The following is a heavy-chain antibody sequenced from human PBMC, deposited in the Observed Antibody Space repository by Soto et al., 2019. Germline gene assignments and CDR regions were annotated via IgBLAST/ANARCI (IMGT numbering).Heavy chain of an antibody. J-gene: IGHJ6*02. CDR1: GYSFTSYW. CDR2: IYPGDSDT. CDR3: ARGGTYYYGSGSQGGEYYYYGMDV. V-gene: IGHV5-51*01. Sequence: SLKISCKGSGYSFTSYWIGWVRQMPGKGLEWMGIIYPGDSDTRYSPSFQGQVTISADKSISTAYLQWSSLKASDTAMYYCARGGTYYYGSGSQGGEYYYYGMDVWGQGTTVTVSS. D-gene: IGHD3-10*01.